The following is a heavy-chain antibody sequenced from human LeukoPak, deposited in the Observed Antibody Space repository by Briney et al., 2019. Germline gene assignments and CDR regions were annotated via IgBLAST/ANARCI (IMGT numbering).Heavy chain of an antibody. J-gene: IGHJ4*02. V-gene: IGHV1-69*05. Sequence: ASVKVSCKASGGTFSSYAISWVRQAPGQGLEWMGGIIPIFGTANYAQKFQGRVTITTDESTSTAYMELSSLRSEDTALYYCVDRTSSGYYYWGQGTLVTVSS. CDR2: IIPIFGTA. CDR3: VDRTSSGYYY. CDR1: GGTFSSYA. D-gene: IGHD3-22*01.